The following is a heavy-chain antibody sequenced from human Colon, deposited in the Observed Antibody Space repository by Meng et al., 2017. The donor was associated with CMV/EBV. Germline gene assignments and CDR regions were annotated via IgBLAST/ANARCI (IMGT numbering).Heavy chain of an antibody. V-gene: IGHV4-39*07. CDR1: GGSISSSTYY. D-gene: IGHD4-17*01. J-gene: IGHJ4*02. CDR2: IYYSGYT. CDR3: ATDYGDYYFDR. Sequence: QLHLQVSGPGLVKPSATLSLTCTVSGGSISSSTYYWGWIRQTPGKGLEWIGNIYYSGYTYYNPSLKSRLTISVDTSKNQFSLKLTSVTAADTAVYYCATDYGDYYFDRWGQGTLVTVSS.